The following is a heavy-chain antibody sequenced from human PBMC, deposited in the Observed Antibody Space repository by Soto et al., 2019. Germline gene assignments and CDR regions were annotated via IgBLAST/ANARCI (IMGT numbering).Heavy chain of an antibody. CDR1: GFTFSSYA. V-gene: IGHV3-30-3*01. J-gene: IGHJ6*02. CDR3: ARGLVWGDGMDV. D-gene: IGHD3-16*01. CDR2: ISYDGSNK. Sequence: PXGSLRLSCAASGFTFSSYAMHWVRQAPGKGLEWVAVISYDGSNKYYADSVKGRFTISRDNSKNTLYLQMNSLRAEDTAVYYCARGLVWGDGMDVWGQGSTVTVSS.